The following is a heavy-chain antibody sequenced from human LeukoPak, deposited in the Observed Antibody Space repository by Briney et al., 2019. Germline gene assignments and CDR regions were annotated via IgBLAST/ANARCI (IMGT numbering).Heavy chain of an antibody. CDR2: IYYTGKN. CDR3: VRRDIGWNYFDY. Sequence: PSETLSLTCAASGGSINSHHWGWIRQPPGKGLEWIGDIYYTGKNNYNPSLKSRVTISLDTSKNHLSLNLTSVLAADTAIYYCVRRDIGWNYFDYWGQGILVTVSS. D-gene: IGHD2-15*01. CDR1: GGSINSHH. J-gene: IGHJ4*02. V-gene: IGHV4-59*08.